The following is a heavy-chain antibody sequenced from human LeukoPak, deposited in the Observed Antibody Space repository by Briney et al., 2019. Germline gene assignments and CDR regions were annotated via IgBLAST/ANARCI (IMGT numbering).Heavy chain of an antibody. CDR2: ISAYNGNA. CDR3: ARDGMGMTTVTTLNWLDP. J-gene: IGHJ5*02. Sequence: ASVKVSCKASGYSLTTYGINWVRQAPGQGLEWMGWISAYNGNAKYAQKLQGRVTMTTDTSTSTGYMELRSLRSDDTAVYYCARDGMGMTTVTTLNWLDPWGQGTLVTVSS. CDR1: GYSLTTYG. D-gene: IGHD4-17*01. V-gene: IGHV1-18*01.